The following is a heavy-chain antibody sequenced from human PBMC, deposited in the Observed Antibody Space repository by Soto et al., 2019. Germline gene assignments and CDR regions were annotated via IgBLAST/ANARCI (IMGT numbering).Heavy chain of an antibody. CDR1: LGTFITFG. D-gene: IGHD3-9*01. J-gene: IGHJ4*02. CDR3: ARTPNMESGDKYYFEL. Sequence: EXCFKASLGTFITFGIIVFRHAPGQGLEWMGGIIPFFGTANYAQKFQDRVTITADESTSTVYMEMRSLRSEDTAIYYCARTPNMESGDKYYFELWGQGALVKVYS. V-gene: IGHV1-69*01. CDR2: IIPFFGTA.